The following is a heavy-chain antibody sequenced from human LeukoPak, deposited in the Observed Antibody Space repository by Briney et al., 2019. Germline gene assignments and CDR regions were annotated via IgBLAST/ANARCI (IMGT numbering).Heavy chain of an antibody. J-gene: IGHJ1*01. CDR1: GYTFTGYY. CDR2: INPNSGGT. CDR3: AREWELLRKYLYH. V-gene: IGHV1-2*02. Sequence: GASVKVSCKESGYTFTGYYLHWVRQAPGQGRDWMGWINPNSGGTPDAQPFKGRVTMTWDTSISTAYMELSRLRSDDTAVYYCAREWELLRKYLYHWGQGTLVTVSS. D-gene: IGHD1-26*01.